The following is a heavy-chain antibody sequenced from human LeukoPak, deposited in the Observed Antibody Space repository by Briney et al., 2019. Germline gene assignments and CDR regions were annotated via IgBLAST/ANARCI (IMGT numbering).Heavy chain of an antibody. D-gene: IGHD6-6*01. CDR2: INPNSGGT. V-gene: IGHV1-2*04. J-gene: IGHJ4*02. CDR1: GYTFTCYY. Sequence: ASVKVSCKASGYTFTCYYMHWVRQAPGQGLEWMGWINPNSGGTNYAQKFQGWVTMTRDTSISTAYMELSRLRSDDTAVYYCASPVYSGSSAQYYFDYWGQGTLVTVSS. CDR3: ASPVYSGSSAQYYFDY.